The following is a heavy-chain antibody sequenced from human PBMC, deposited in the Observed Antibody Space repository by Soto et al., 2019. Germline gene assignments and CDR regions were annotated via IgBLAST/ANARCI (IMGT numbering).Heavy chain of an antibody. J-gene: IGHJ4*02. CDR2: ISYDGSNK. V-gene: IGHV3-30*18. CDR3: AKDSHPGSYQYYFDY. CDR1: GFTFSSYG. Sequence: PGGFLRLSCAASGFTFSSYGMHWVRQAPGKGLEWVAFISYDGSNKYYADSVKGRFTISRDNSNNTLYLQMNSLRAEDTAVYYCAKDSHPGSYQYYFDYWGQGTLVTVSS. D-gene: IGHD1-26*01.